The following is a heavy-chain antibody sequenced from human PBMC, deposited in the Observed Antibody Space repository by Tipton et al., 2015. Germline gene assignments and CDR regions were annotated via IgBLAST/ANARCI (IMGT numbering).Heavy chain of an antibody. CDR3: ARGSPRTTVTTWWFDP. Sequence: QLVQSGAEVKKPGSSVKVSCKASGGTFSNSAITWVRQAPGQGLEWMGGIIPMFGTANYAQKFQDRVTITADKSTSTAYMKLSRLRSDDTAVYYCARGSPRTTVTTWWFDPWGQGTLVIVSS. V-gene: IGHV1-69*06. CDR2: IIPMFGTA. D-gene: IGHD4-11*01. J-gene: IGHJ5*02. CDR1: GGTFSNSA.